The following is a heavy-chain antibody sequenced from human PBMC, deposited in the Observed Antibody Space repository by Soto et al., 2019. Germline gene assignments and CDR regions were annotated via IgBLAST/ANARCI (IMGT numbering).Heavy chain of an antibody. V-gene: IGHV3-23*01. J-gene: IGHJ6*02. D-gene: IGHD1-7*01. CDR1: GFTFISYA. CDR3: AKITGTTIYYGMDV. Sequence: GGSLRLSCAASGFTFISYAMSWVRQAPGKGLEWVSAISGSGGSTYYADSVKGRFTISRDNSKNTLYLQMNSLGAEDTAVYYCAKITGTTIYYGMDVWGQGTTVTVSS. CDR2: ISGSGGST.